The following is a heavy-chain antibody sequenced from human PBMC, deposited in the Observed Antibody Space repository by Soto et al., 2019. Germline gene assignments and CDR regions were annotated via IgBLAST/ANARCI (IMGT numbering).Heavy chain of an antibody. V-gene: IGHV3-15*01. CDR2: IKSKTDGGTT. J-gene: IGHJ3*02. CDR3: TPDATVECACDI. CDR1: GFTFSNAC. D-gene: IGHD4-17*01. Sequence: EVQLVESGGGLVKPGGSLRLSCAASGFTFSNACMSWVRQAPGKGLEWVGRIKSKTDGGTTDYAAPVKGRFTISRDDSKNTLYLQRNSLKTEDKAVYYCTPDATVECACDIWGQGTMGTVAS.